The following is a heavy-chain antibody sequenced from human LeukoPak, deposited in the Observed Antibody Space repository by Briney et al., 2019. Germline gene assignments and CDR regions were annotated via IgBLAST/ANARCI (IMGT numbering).Heavy chain of an antibody. Sequence: GGSLRLSCADSRFTFSSYTMNWVRQAPGKGLEWVSGISANAVSTYYADSVKGRFTISRDNSKNTLYLHTDRLGTEDTAVYYCASMPSTEIYYFYYMDVWGKGTTVTVSS. V-gene: IGHV3-23*01. D-gene: IGHD2-2*01. CDR3: ASMPSTEIYYFYYMDV. J-gene: IGHJ6*03. CDR2: ISANAVST. CDR1: RFTFSSYT.